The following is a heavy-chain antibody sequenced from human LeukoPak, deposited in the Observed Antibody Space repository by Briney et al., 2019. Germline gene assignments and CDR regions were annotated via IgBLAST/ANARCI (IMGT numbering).Heavy chain of an antibody. J-gene: IGHJ5*02. CDR3: ARRSSMVRGVIIPSWFDP. V-gene: IGHV4-4*07. D-gene: IGHD3-10*01. Sequence: PSETLSLTCTVSGGSISSYYWSWIRQPAGKGLEWIGRIYTSGSTNYNPSLKSRVTISVDTSKNQFSLKLSSVTAADTAVYYCARRSSMVRGVIIPSWFDPWGQGTLVTVSS. CDR1: GGSISSYY. CDR2: IYTSGST.